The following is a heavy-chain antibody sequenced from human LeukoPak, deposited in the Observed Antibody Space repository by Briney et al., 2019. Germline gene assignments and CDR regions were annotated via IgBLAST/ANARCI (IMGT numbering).Heavy chain of an antibody. J-gene: IGHJ6*03. V-gene: IGHV3-21*01. CDR1: GFDFNNYN. CDR2: MSTTGKYI. D-gene: IGHD3-10*01. CDR3: YYMDV. Sequence: GGSLRLSCIASGFDFNNYNLNWVRQAQGKGLEWVASMSTTGKYIYYADSVKGRFTISRDNAKNSQFARVAMTSGGDRGYFYFYYMDVWGKGTMVTVSS.